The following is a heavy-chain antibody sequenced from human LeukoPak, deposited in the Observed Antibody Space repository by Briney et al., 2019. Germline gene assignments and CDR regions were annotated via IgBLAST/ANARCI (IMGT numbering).Heavy chain of an antibody. Sequence: PGGSLRLSCAASGFTFSSYAMSWVRQAPGKGLEWVSAISGSGGSTYYADSVKGRFTISRDNSRNTLYLQMNSLRAEDTAVYYCAKDCLVVPAAIWLFVGAFDIWGQGTMVTVSS. CDR2: ISGSGGST. CDR1: GFTFSSYA. J-gene: IGHJ3*02. CDR3: AKDCLVVPAAIWLFVGAFDI. V-gene: IGHV3-23*01. D-gene: IGHD2-2*02.